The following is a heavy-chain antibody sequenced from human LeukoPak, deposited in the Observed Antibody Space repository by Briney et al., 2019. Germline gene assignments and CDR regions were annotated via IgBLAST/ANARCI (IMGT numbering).Heavy chain of an antibody. V-gene: IGHV3-30*02. CDR1: GFTFSSYG. Sequence: GGSLRLSCAASGFTFSSYGMHWVRQAPGKGLEWVAFIRYDGSNKYYADSVKGRFTISRDNSKNTLYLQMNSLRAEDTAVYYCAKTGPIVVPASWVDYWGQGTLVTVSS. D-gene: IGHD2-2*01. CDR3: AKTGPIVVPASWVDY. CDR2: IRYDGSNK. J-gene: IGHJ4*02.